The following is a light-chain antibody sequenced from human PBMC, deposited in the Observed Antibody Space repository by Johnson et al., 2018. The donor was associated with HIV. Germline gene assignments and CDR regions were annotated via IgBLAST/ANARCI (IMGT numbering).Light chain of an antibody. CDR1: NSNFGNYY. V-gene: IGLV1-51*01. J-gene: IGLJ1*01. Sequence: QSVLTQPPSVSAAPGQKVTISCSGNNSNFGNYYLSWYQHLPGTAPKLLIYDNHKRPSGIPDRFSGSKSGTSATLAITGLQAGDEADYYCVTWDTSLSAYVCGTGTKVTVL. CDR3: VTWDTSLSAYV. CDR2: DNH.